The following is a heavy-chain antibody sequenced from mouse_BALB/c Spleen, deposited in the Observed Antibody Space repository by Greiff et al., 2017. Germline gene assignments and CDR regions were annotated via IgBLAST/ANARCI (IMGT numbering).Heavy chain of an antibody. Sequence: EVQLQESGPGLVKPSQSLSLTCTVTGYSITSDYAWNWIRQFPGNKLEWMGYISYDGSNNYNPSLKNRISITRDTSKNQFFLKLNSVTTEDTATYYCARGQGRGNYGYFDYWGQGTTLTVSS. CDR2: ISYDGSN. CDR3: ARGQGRGNYGYFDY. V-gene: IGHV3-6*02. CDR1: GYSITSDYA. J-gene: IGHJ2*01. D-gene: IGHD2-1*01.